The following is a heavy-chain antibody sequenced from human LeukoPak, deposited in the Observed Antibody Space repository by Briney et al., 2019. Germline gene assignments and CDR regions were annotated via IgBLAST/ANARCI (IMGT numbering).Heavy chain of an antibody. CDR2: IIPIFGTA. CDR3: ASSLYYYDSSGYYYVDWFDP. CDR1: EYTFTSYS. V-gene: IGHV1-69*05. D-gene: IGHD3-22*01. Sequence: ASVKVSCKASEYTFTSYSMHWVRQAPGQGLEWMGGIIPIFGTANYAQKFQGRVTITTDESTSTAYMELSSLRSEDTAVYYCASSLYYYDSSGYYYVDWFDPWGQGTLVTVSS. J-gene: IGHJ5*02.